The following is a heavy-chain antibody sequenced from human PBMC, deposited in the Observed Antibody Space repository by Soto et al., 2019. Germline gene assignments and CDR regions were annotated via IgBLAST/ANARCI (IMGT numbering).Heavy chain of an antibody. CDR1: GYTFTGYY. V-gene: IGHV1-2*04. J-gene: IGHJ6*03. CDR3: ARDQGSGSHEAGSTYYYYMDV. CDR2: INPNSGGT. Sequence: ASVKVSCKASGYTFTGYYMHWVRQAPGQGLEWMGWINPNSGGTNYAQKFQGWVTMTRDTSISTAYMELSRLRSDDTAVYYCARDQGSGSHEAGSTYYYYMDVWGKGTTVTVSS. D-gene: IGHD3-10*01.